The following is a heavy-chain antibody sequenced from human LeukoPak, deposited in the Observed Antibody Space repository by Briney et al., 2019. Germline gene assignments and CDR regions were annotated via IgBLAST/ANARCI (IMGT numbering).Heavy chain of an antibody. D-gene: IGHD5-24*01. CDR1: GFTFSSYG. Sequence: GRSLRLSCAASGFTFSSYGMHWVRQAPGKGLEWVAVISYDGSNKYYADSVKGRFTISRDNSKNTLYLQMNSLRAGDTAVYYCAKGGDGYNSHDAFDIWGQGTMVTVSS. J-gene: IGHJ3*02. CDR3: AKGGDGYNSHDAFDI. CDR2: ISYDGSNK. V-gene: IGHV3-30*18.